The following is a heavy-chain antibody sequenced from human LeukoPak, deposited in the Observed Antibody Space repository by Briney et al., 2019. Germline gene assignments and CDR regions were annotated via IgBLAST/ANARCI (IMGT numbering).Heavy chain of an antibody. CDR1: GFTFSSYT. V-gene: IGHV3-23*01. J-gene: IGHJ4*02. CDR2: IPTSDGNT. D-gene: IGHD7-27*01. CDR3: AKDGGLWVSAHWGDS. Sequence: GGSLRLSCAASGFTFSSYTMSWVRQAPGKGLEWVSTIPTSDGNTYYADSVKGRFTVSRDNSKNTLFLQMNSLRAEDMAVYYCAKDGGLWVSAHWGDSWGRGTLVTVSS.